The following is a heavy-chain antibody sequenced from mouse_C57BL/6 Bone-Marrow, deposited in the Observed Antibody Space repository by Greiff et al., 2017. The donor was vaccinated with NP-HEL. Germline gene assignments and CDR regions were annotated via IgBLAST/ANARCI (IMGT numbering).Heavy chain of an antibody. J-gene: IGHJ2*01. CDR1: GFNIKDDY. Sequence: QLQQSGAELVRPGASVKLSCTASGFNIKDDYMHWVKQRPEQGLEWIGWIDPENGDTEYASKFQGKATITADTSSNTAYLQLSSLTSEDTAVYYCTTYYGSPYYFDYWGQGTTLTVSS. CDR3: TTYYGSPYYFDY. V-gene: IGHV14-4*01. D-gene: IGHD1-1*01. CDR2: IDPENGDT.